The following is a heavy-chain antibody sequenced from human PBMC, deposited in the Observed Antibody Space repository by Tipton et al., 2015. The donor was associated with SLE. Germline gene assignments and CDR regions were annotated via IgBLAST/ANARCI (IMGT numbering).Heavy chain of an antibody. V-gene: IGHV1-46*01. Sequence: QVQLVQSGPEVKKPGASVKVSCKASGYTFTSYYMHWVRQAPGQGLEWMGIINPSGGSTSYAQKFQGRVTMTRDTSTSTVYMELSSLRSEDTAVYYCARGAGPITSFRNYYYYYYMDVWGKGTTVTVSS. D-gene: IGHD3-16*01. CDR3: ARGAGPITSFRNYYYYYYMDV. CDR2: INPSGGST. J-gene: IGHJ6*03. CDR1: GYTFTSYY.